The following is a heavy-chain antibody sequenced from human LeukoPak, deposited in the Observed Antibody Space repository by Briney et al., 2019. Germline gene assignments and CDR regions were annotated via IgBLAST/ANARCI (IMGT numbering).Heavy chain of an antibody. CDR1: GFIFSSYW. CDR3: ARDPYSGSYGNYYYYFMDV. J-gene: IGHJ6*03. CDR2: IKQDGSEK. D-gene: IGHD1-26*01. Sequence: GGSLRLSCAASGFIFSSYWMSWVRQAPGKGLAWVANIKQDGSEKYYVDSVKGRFTISRDNAKNSLYLQMNSLRAEDTAVYYCARDPYSGSYGNYYYYFMDVWGKGTTVTISS. V-gene: IGHV3-7*01.